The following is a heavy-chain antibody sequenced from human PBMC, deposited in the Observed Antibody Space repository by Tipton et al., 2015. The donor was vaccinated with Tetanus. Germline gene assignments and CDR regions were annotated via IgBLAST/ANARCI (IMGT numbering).Heavy chain of an antibody. CDR1: GFTFSRRG. V-gene: IGHV3-30*18. Sequence: SLRLSCAASGFTFSRRGMHWVRQAPGKGLEWVAIISSDGNSERYADSVKGRFTISRDNSKNTLYLQMGSLRPEDTALYYCAKEDDNYFFDYWGQGTLVTVSS. J-gene: IGHJ4*02. CDR2: ISSDGNSE. CDR3: AKEDDNYFFDY. D-gene: IGHD1-1*01.